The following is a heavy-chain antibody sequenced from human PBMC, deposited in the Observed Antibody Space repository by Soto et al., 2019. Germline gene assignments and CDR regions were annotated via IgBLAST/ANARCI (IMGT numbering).Heavy chain of an antibody. CDR2: IYQSGGT. V-gene: IGHV4-4*02. J-gene: IGHJ6*02. Sequence: SETLSLTCAVSGAFISSGNWWSWVRQPPGKGLEWIGEIYQSGGTHFHPSLQNRVTISLDKSKNQFSLTLSSVTAADTAVYYCARNLGGRLFGMDVWGQGTTVT. CDR3: ARNLGGRLFGMDV. D-gene: IGHD1-26*01. CDR1: GAFISSGNW.